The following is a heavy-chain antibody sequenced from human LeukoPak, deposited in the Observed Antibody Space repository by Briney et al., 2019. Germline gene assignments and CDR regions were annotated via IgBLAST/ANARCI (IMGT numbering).Heavy chain of an antibody. CDR3: ASRYCSSTSCYTSAEFDP. CDR1: GGTFSSYA. V-gene: IGHV1-69*04. J-gene: IGHJ5*02. Sequence: SVKVSCTASGGTFSSYAISWVRQAPGQGLEWMGRIIPILGIANYAQKFQGRVTITADKSTSTAYMELSSLRSEDTAVYYCASRYCSSTSCYTSAEFDPWGQGTLVTVSS. D-gene: IGHD2-2*02. CDR2: IIPILGIA.